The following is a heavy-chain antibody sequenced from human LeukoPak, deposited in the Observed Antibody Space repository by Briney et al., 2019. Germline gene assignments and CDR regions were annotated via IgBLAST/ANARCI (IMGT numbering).Heavy chain of an antibody. CDR2: MNQGGSKK. CDR3: VRDYNGDSDY. CDR1: GVTFNTFL. Sequence: GGAPRLSCAAPGVTFNTFLMDWGRPAPGEGAEWVANMNQGGSKKNYVDSVKGRFTISRDNAKNSLHLQMNPLRAEDTAMYYCVRDYNGDSDYWGQGTLVTVSS. D-gene: IGHD1-14*01. V-gene: IGHV3-7*01. J-gene: IGHJ4*02.